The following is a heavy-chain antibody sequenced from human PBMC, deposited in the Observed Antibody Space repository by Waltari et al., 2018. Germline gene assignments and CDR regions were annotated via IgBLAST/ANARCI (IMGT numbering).Heavy chain of an antibody. V-gene: IGHV3-48*04. D-gene: IGHD2-2*01. CDR3: ARESDCSSTSCYGDWYFDL. Sequence: EVQLVESGGGLVQPGGSLRLSCAASGFTFSSYSMNWVRQAPGKGLEWVSYISSSSSTIYYADSVKGRFTISRDNAKNSLYLQMNSLRAEDTAVYYCARESDCSSTSCYGDWYFDLWGRGTLVTVSS. CDR2: ISSSSSTI. J-gene: IGHJ2*01. CDR1: GFTFSSYS.